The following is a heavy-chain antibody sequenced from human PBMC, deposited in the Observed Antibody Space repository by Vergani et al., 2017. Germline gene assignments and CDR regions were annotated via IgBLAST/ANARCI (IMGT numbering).Heavy chain of an antibody. CDR1: GFTFSNAW. D-gene: IGHD6-13*01. Sequence: EVQLVESGGGLVKPGGSLRLSCAASGFTFSNAWMSWVRQAPGKGLEWVGRIKSKTDGGTTDYAAPVKGRFTISRDDSKNTLYLQMNSLKTEDTAVYYCTTFPPYSSSWYFDYWGQGTLVTVSS. CDR2: IKSKTDGGTT. V-gene: IGHV3-15*01. J-gene: IGHJ4*02. CDR3: TTFPPYSSSWYFDY.